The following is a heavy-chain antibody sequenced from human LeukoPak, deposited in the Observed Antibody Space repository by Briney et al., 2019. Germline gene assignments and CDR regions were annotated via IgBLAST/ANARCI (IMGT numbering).Heavy chain of an antibody. CDR2: IYYSGST. D-gene: IGHD3-16*01. CDR3: ARETLTRFGGVISY. Sequence: SQTLSLTCTVSGGSMSSGGYYWSWIRQHPGKGLEWIGYIYYSGSTYYNPSLKSRVTISVDTSKNQFSLKLSSVTAADTAVYHCARETLTRFGGVISYWGQGTLVTVSS. V-gene: IGHV4-31*03. CDR1: GGSMSSGGYY. J-gene: IGHJ4*02.